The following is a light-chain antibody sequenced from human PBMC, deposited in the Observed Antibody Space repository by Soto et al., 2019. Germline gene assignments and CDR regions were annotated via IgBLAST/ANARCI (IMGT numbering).Light chain of an antibody. J-gene: IGKJ4*01. Sequence: DIQLTQSPSSVSASIGDRVTMTCRASQGVTRWFAWYQQKPGKVPKLLIYTASSLQSGVPSRFSASGFGTDFTLTISSLQPEDFATYYCQQANTYPLTFGGGTKVEIK. CDR3: QQANTYPLT. V-gene: IGKV1-12*01. CDR2: TAS. CDR1: QGVTRW.